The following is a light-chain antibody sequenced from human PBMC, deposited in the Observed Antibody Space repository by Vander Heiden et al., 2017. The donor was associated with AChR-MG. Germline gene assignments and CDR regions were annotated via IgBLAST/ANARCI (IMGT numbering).Light chain of an antibody. CDR2: DVS. CDR1: SSDVGCYNY. CDR3: SSYTSSSTFYV. Sequence: QSALTQPASVSGSPGQSITIPFTGTSSDVGCYNYVAWYQQHPGKPPKLMIYDVSYRPSVVSNRFSGSKSGNTASLTISGLQAEDEADYYCSSYTSSSTFYVFGTGTKVTVL. V-gene: IGLV2-14*01. J-gene: IGLJ1*01.